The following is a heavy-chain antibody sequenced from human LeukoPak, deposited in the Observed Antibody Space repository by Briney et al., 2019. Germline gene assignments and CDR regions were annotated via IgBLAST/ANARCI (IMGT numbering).Heavy chain of an antibody. CDR3: ARDRSRAFDY. J-gene: IGHJ4*02. D-gene: IGHD3-16*02. Sequence: TGGSLRLSCAASGFTFSSYSMNWVRQAPGKGLEWVSSISSSSSYIYYADSVKGRFTISRDNAKNSLYLQMNSLRAEDTAVYYCARDRSRAFDYWGQGTLVTVSS. V-gene: IGHV3-21*01. CDR1: GFTFSSYS. CDR2: ISSSSSYI.